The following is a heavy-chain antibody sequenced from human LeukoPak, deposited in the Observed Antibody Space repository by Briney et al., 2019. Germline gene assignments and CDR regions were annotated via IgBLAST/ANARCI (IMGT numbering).Heavy chain of an antibody. Sequence: SVKVSCKASGGTFSSYAINWVRQAPGQGLEWMGGIIPIFGTANYAQKFQGRVTITADESTSTAYMELSSLRSEDTAVYYCARGSLSSYYDTSGYLDYWGQGTLVTVSS. CDR1: GGTFSSYA. CDR3: ARGSLSSYYDTSGYLDY. J-gene: IGHJ4*02. CDR2: IIPIFGTA. D-gene: IGHD3-22*01. V-gene: IGHV1-69*13.